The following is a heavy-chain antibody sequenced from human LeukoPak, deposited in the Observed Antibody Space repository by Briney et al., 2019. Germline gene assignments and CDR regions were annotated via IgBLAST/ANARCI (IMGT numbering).Heavy chain of an antibody. V-gene: IGHV3-48*03. Sequence: GGSLRLSCAASGFSFSIYEMNRVRQAPGKGLEWVSYISSSGSSISYADSVKGRFTFSRDNAKNSLHVQMNSLRAEDTAVYYCARGSYYDSSGYYHYYFDYWGQGTLVTVSS. CDR2: ISSSGSSI. CDR3: ARGSYYDSSGYYHYYFDY. J-gene: IGHJ4*02. D-gene: IGHD3-22*01. CDR1: GFSFSIYE.